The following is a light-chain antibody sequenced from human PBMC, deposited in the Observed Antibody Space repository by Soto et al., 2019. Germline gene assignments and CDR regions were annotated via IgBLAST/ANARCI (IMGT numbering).Light chain of an antibody. Sequence: ALTQPASVSGSPGQSITISCTGSSSDVGGYNYVSWYQQHPGEVPKLMIYEVRNRPTGISNRFSGSKSGNTASLTISGLRAEDEADYYCNSYTSSNTPFVFGTGTKGTVL. V-gene: IGLV2-14*01. CDR3: NSYTSSNTPFV. CDR2: EVR. J-gene: IGLJ1*01. CDR1: SSDVGGYNY.